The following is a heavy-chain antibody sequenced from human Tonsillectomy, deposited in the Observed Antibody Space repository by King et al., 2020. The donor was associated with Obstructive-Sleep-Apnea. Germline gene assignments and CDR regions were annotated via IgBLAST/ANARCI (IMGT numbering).Heavy chain of an antibody. J-gene: IGHJ5*02. CDR3: ATGIAVAGRRVSWFDP. V-gene: IGHV4-30-4*07. CDR1: GGSISDVGSS. D-gene: IGHD6-19*01. CDR2: IYYTGYT. Sequence: VQLQESGPGLVKPSQTLSLTCAVSGGSISDVGSSWSWIRQPPGKGLEWIGYIYYTGYTFYIPSLGSRLNMSVDTSKNQFSLRLSSVTAADTAVYYCATGIAVAGRRVSWFDPWGQGTLVTVSS.